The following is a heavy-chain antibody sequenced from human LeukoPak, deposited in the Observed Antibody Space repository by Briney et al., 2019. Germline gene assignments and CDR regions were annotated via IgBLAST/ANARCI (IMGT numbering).Heavy chain of an antibody. J-gene: IGHJ4*02. CDR3: ARIPSNDSGSYYRYLDY. D-gene: IGHD3-10*01. V-gene: IGHV3-7*01. Sequence: PGGSLRLSCAASGFTFSSHWMSWVRQAPGKGLEWVANIMGDGSQTYCVDSVRGRFTISRDNAENSLYLQLSSLRADDTAVYYCARIPSNDSGSYYRYLDYWGQGTLVTVSS. CDR1: GFTFSSHW. CDR2: IMGDGSQT.